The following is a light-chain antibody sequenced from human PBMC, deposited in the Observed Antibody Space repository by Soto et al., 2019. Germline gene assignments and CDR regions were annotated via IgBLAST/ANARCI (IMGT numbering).Light chain of an antibody. CDR3: QQYDSSPIT. V-gene: IGKV3-20*01. CDR1: QSVSSNF. J-gene: IGKJ5*01. Sequence: EIVLTQSPGTLSSSPGERATLSCRASQSVSSNFLAWYQQRPGQAPRLLIYGASSRATGIPDRFSGSGSGTDFTLTISRLEPEDFALYFCQQYDSSPITFGHGTRLDIK. CDR2: GAS.